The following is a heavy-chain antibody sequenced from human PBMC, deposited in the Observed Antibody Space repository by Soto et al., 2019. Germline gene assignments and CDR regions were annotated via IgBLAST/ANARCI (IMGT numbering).Heavy chain of an antibody. Sequence: SETLSLTCTVSGGSISSSSYYWGWIRQPPGKGQEWIGSIYYSGSTYYNPSLKSRVTISVDTSKNLFSLKLSSVTAADAAVFYCARNEDYDYILDYYYMDVWGKGTTVTVSS. CDR3: ARNEDYDYILDYYYMDV. CDR1: GGSISSSSYY. J-gene: IGHJ6*03. D-gene: IGHD3-16*01. CDR2: IYYSGST. V-gene: IGHV4-39*01.